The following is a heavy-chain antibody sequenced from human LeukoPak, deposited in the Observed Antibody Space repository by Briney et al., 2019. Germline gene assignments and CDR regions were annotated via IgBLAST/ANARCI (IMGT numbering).Heavy chain of an antibody. Sequence: QLGGSLRLSCAASGFTFSSFAMSWVRQTPGKGLEWVSTISHDGGSTYFADSVKGRFTISRDNSRSTLYLQMNSLRAEDTALYFCAKDFSGGLFDYWGQGTLVAVSS. CDR3: AKDFSGGLFDY. D-gene: IGHD6-19*01. CDR1: GFTFSSFA. CDR2: ISHDGGST. V-gene: IGHV3-23*01. J-gene: IGHJ4*02.